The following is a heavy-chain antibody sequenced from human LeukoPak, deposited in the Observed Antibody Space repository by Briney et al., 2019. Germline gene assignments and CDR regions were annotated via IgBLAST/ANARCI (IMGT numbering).Heavy chain of an antibody. CDR3: ARVRYFDSTGYYYDFDY. D-gene: IGHD3-22*01. Sequence: PSETLSLTCTVSGYSISNGYFWGWIRQPPGKGLEWIANIYRSGNTDYNPSLKSRVTISMDTSKNQFTLRLSSVTAADTAFYYCARVRYFDSTGYYYDFDYWGQGTLVTVSS. CDR1: GYSISNGYF. J-gene: IGHJ4*02. CDR2: IYRSGNT. V-gene: IGHV4-38-2*02.